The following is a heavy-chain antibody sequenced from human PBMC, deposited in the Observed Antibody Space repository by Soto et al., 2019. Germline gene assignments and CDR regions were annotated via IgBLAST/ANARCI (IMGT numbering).Heavy chain of an antibody. CDR2: TNPSGGST. D-gene: IGHD3-10*01. CDR1: GYTFTSYY. J-gene: IGHJ6*04. CDR3: ARSRPYCSGSYYYYYCMDV. Sequence: ASVKVSCKASGYTFTSYYMHWLRQAPGQRLEWMGITNPSGGSTSYAQKFQGRITLTRDTATSTVYMELSSLRSEDTAGEYCARSRPYCSGSYYYYYCMDVWGKGTTVTVS. V-gene: IGHV1-46*01.